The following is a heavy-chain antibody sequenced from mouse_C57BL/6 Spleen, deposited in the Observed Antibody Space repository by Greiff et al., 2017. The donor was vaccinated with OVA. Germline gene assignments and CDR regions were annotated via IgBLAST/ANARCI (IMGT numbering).Heavy chain of an antibody. V-gene: IGHV1-69*01. D-gene: IGHD1-1*01. J-gene: IGHJ1*03. CDR1: GYTFTSYW. CDR3: ARKGHYYGSSYGYFDV. Sequence: VQLQQPGAELVMPGASVKLSCKASGYTFTSYWMHWVKQRPGQGLEWIGEIDPSDSYTNYNQKFKGKSTLTVDKYSSTAYMQLSSLTSEDSAVYYCARKGHYYGSSYGYFDVWGTGTTVTVSS. CDR2: IDPSDSYT.